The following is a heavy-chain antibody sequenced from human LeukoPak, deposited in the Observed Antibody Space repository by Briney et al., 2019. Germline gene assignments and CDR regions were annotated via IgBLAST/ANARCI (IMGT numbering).Heavy chain of an antibody. CDR2: IYPGDSDT. Sequence: ASVKVSCKASGYTFTSYYMHWVRQAPGQGLEWMGIIYPGDSDTRYSPSFQGQVTISADKSISTAYLQWSSLKASDTAMYYCARLPTIFGVVRGAFDIWGQGTMVTVSS. CDR1: GYTFTSYY. CDR3: ARLPTIFGVVRGAFDI. J-gene: IGHJ3*02. D-gene: IGHD3-3*01. V-gene: IGHV5-51*01.